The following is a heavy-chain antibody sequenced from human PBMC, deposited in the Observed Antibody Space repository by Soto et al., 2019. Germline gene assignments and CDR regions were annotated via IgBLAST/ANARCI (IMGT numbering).Heavy chain of an antibody. CDR2: IYHTGCT. CDR3: AASFGNAWYTY. J-gene: IGHJ4*02. Sequence: PSETLSLTCAVSSGSISSSNWWSWVRQPPEMGLEWIGEIYHTGCTHYNPSLKSRVTISVDRSKNQFSLQLASVTVADTAIYYCAASFGNAWYTYWGQGTQVTVS. V-gene: IGHV4-4*02. CDR1: SGSISSSNW. D-gene: IGHD3-16*01.